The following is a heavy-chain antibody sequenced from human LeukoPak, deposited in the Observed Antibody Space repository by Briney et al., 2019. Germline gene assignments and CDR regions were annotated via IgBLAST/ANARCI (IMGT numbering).Heavy chain of an antibody. V-gene: IGHV1-69*13. J-gene: IGHJ1*01. CDR2: IIPIFGTA. CDR3: ARDPKTPYYYDSSGYSYFQH. D-gene: IGHD3-22*01. CDR1: GGTFISYA. Sequence: ASVKASCKASGGTFISYAISWVRQAPGQGLEWMGGIIPIFGTANYAQKFQGRVTITADESTSTAYMELSSLRSEDTAVYYCARDPKTPYYYDSSGYSYFQHWGQGTLVTVSS.